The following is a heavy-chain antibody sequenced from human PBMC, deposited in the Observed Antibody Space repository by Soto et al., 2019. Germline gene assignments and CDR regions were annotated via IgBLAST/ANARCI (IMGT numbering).Heavy chain of an antibody. Sequence: VGSLRLSCAASGFTFSDNYMSWIRQAPGKGLEWVSYISSSGSIIYYADSVKGRFTISRDNAKNSLYLQMNSLRAEDTAVYYCARDLGYYESDGYFDYWGQGALVTVSP. J-gene: IGHJ4*02. CDR1: GFTFSDNY. V-gene: IGHV3-11*01. D-gene: IGHD3-22*01. CDR2: ISSSGSII. CDR3: ARDLGYYESDGYFDY.